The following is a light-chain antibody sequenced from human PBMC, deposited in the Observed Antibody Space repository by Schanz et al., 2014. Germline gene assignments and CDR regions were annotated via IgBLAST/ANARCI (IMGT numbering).Light chain of an antibody. V-gene: IGKV3D-15*01. Sequence: EIVMTQSPGTLSVSPGERVTLSCRASQSVSSNLAWYQKKPGQAPRLLIYDASTRATGIPARFSGSGSGTDFTLTISSLEPEDFAVYYCQHYGSSPLFTFGPGTTVDIK. CDR1: QSVSSN. J-gene: IGKJ3*01. CDR2: DAS. CDR3: QHYGSSPLFT.